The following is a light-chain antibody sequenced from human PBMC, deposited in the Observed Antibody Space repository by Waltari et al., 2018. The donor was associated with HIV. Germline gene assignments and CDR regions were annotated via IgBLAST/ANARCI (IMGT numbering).Light chain of an antibody. V-gene: IGLV2-23*02. CDR1: SSDFGNYKL. CDR3: CSYAGGPAWS. CDR2: EVI. J-gene: IGLJ3*02. Sequence: QSALTQPASVSASPGQSIAISCTGISSDFGNYKLVPWFQHHPGKAPKLMIYEVIKRPSGVSDRFSGSRSGNTASLIISGLQAEDDADYYCCSYAGGPAWSFGGGTRLTVL.